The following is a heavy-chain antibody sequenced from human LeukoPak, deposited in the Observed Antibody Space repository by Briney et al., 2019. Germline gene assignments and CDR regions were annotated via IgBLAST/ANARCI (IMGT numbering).Heavy chain of an antibody. CDR2: ISASAGNI. Sequence: GGSLRLSCGASGFMFRSSSMSWVRQVPGKGLEWVSTISASAGNIYYADSVKGRFTISRDNSKNTLFLQMNSLRAEDTAIYYCAKRPAAVRGVIPYVDYWGQGTLVTVSS. CDR1: GFMFRSSS. D-gene: IGHD3-10*02. CDR3: AKRPAAVRGVIPYVDY. V-gene: IGHV3-23*01. J-gene: IGHJ4*02.